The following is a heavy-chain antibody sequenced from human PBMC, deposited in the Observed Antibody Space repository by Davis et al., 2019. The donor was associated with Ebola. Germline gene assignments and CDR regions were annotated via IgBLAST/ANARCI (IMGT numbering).Heavy chain of an antibody. CDR1: GFIFSKYG. CDR3: ARDRREIGGMDV. CDR2: IRYDGSNK. Sequence: GESLKISCATSGFIFSKYGMHWVRQAPGKGLEWVAFIRYDGSNKYYADSVKGRFTISRDNSKNTLYLQMNSLRAEDTAVYYCARDRREIGGMDVWGKGTTVTVSS. J-gene: IGHJ6*04. V-gene: IGHV3-30*02. D-gene: IGHD5-24*01.